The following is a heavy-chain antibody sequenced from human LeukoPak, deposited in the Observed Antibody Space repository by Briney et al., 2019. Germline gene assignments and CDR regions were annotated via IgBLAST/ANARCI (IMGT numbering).Heavy chain of an antibody. Sequence: SETLFLTCSVDADSTATIGRDCSWDWIRQPPGKGLEWIRTIYHSGTTYYTPSLKSRVALSVDTSRSQFSLRLTSVTAADTAVTLCARRLRAETYVWTCGQGTLVTVSS. D-gene: IGHD2-2*01. V-gene: IGHV4-39*01. CDR1: ADSTATIGRDCS. CDR3: ARRLRAETYVWT. J-gene: IGHJ5*02. CDR2: IYHSGTT.